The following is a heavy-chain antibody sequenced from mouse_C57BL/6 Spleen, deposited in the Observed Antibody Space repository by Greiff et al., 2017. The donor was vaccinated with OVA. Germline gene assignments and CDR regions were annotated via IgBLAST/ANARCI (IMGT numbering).Heavy chain of an antibody. Sequence: EVQGVESGGGLVKPGGSLKLSCAASGFPFSSYTMSWVRQTPEKRLEWVATISGGGGNTYYPDSVKGRFTISRDNAKNTLYLQMSSLRSEDTALYYCARQFITTVVRDWYFDVWGTGTTVTVSS. D-gene: IGHD1-1*01. CDR3: ARQFITTVVRDWYFDV. CDR1: GFPFSSYT. V-gene: IGHV5-9*01. CDR2: ISGGGGNT. J-gene: IGHJ1*03.